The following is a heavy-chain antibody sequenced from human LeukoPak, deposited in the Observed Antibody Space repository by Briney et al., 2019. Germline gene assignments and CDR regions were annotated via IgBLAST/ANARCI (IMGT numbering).Heavy chain of an antibody. Sequence: PGGSLRISCAASGFTFSSYGMSWVRQAPGKGLEWVSAISGSGGSTYYADSVKGRFTISRDNSKNTLYLQMNSLRAEDTAVYDCANSFGCSGGSCYSGLDYWGQGTLVTVSS. D-gene: IGHD2-15*01. CDR1: GFTFSSYG. CDR2: ISGSGGST. V-gene: IGHV3-23*01. J-gene: IGHJ4*02. CDR3: ANSFGCSGGSCYSGLDY.